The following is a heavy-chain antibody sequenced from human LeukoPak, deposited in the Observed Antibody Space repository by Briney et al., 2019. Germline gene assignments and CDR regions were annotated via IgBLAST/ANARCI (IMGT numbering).Heavy chain of an antibody. Sequence: GGSLRLSCAASGFTFDDYAMHWFRQAPGKGLEWVSDISWNSGSIGYADSVKGRFTISRDNAKNSLYLQMNSLRAEDMAVYYCAKEGKWRAFDIWGQGTMVTVSS. CDR2: ISWNSGSI. CDR3: AKEGKWRAFDI. V-gene: IGHV3-9*03. J-gene: IGHJ3*02. CDR1: GFTFDDYA. D-gene: IGHD5-12*01.